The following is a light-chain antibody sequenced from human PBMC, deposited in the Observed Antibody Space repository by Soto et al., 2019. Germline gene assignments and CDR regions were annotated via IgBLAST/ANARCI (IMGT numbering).Light chain of an antibody. CDR3: QQYNNWPGT. V-gene: IGKV3-15*01. J-gene: IGKJ3*01. CDR2: GAS. Sequence: EIVMTQSTATLSVSPGERATLSCRASQSVSSNLAWYQQKPGLAPRLLIYGASSRATGIPARFSGSGSGTEFTLTISSLQSEDFAVYYCQQYNNWPGTFGTGTKVDIK. CDR1: QSVSSN.